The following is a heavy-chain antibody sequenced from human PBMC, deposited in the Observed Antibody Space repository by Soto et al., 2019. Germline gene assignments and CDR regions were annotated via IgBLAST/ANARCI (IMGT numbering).Heavy chain of an antibody. V-gene: IGHV1-3*01. Sequence: QVQLVQSGAEVKKPGASVNVSCKASGYTFISYAIDCVRQAPGLRPECMGWIYDATGKTKYSQQFHGRVTITRDTSASTAYMELSSLRSEDTAVYYCARPGPYLLVAFDLWGQGTMVTVSS. CDR1: GYTFISYA. J-gene: IGHJ3*01. CDR2: IYDATGKT. D-gene: IGHD2-21*01. CDR3: ARPGPYLLVAFDL.